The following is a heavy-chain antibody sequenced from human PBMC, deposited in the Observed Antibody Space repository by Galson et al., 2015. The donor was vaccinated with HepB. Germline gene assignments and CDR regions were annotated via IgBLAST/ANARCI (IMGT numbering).Heavy chain of an antibody. D-gene: IGHD4/OR15-4a*01. CDR2: IYWNDDK. Sequence: PALVKPTQTLTLTCTFSGFSLTTSGVGVGWVRQPPGKALEWLAHIYWNDDKHYRPSLRSRLTISKDTSRNQVVLTVTNVDPVDAATYYCAHRRLLTGDAFDIWGQGTMVTVSS. CDR1: GFSLTTSGVG. V-gene: IGHV2-5*01. CDR3: AHRRLLTGDAFDI. J-gene: IGHJ3*02.